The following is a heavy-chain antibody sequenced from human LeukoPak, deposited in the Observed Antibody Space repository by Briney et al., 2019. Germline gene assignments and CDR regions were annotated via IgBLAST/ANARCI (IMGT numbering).Heavy chain of an antibody. CDR1: GFTFSSYA. CDR3: AKDAGPYYYDSSGYYYHFDY. D-gene: IGHD3-22*01. Sequence: GGSLRLSCAASGFTFSSYAMSWVRQAPGKGLEWVSAISGSGGSTYYADSVKGRFTISRDNSKNTLYLQMNSLRAEDTAVYYCAKDAGPYYYDSSGYYYHFDYWGQGTLVTVSS. J-gene: IGHJ4*02. CDR2: ISGSGGST. V-gene: IGHV3-23*01.